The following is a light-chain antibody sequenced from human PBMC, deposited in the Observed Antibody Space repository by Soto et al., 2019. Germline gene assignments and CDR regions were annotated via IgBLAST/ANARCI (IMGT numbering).Light chain of an antibody. CDR2: KAS. Sequence: DIQMTQSPSTLPASVGDRVTITCRASQSISSWLAWYQQKPGKAPKLLIYKASSLESGVPSRFSGSGSGTEFTLTISSLQPDDFATYYCQQHNSYPYTFGQGTKVDIK. CDR1: QSISSW. J-gene: IGKJ2*01. CDR3: QQHNSYPYT. V-gene: IGKV1-5*03.